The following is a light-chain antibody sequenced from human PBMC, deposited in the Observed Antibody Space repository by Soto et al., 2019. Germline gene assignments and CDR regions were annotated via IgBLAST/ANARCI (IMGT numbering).Light chain of an antibody. CDR3: QQYGGSPYT. Sequence: EIVLTQSPGTLPLSPGERATLSCRASQSVHSNYLAWYQQKPGQAPRLLIYGASSRATGIPDRFSGTGSGTDFTLTISRLEPEDFAVYYCQQYGGSPYTFGQGTKLEIK. CDR2: GAS. CDR1: QSVHSNY. V-gene: IGKV3-20*01. J-gene: IGKJ2*01.